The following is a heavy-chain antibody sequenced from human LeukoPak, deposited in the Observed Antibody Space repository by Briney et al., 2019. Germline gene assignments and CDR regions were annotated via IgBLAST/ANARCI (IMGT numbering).Heavy chain of an antibody. D-gene: IGHD2-2*01. J-gene: IGHJ4*02. CDR1: GFTFSSYA. V-gene: IGHV3-23*01. CDR2: ISGSGGST. Sequence: PGGSLRLSCAASGFTFSSYAMSWVRQAPGKGLEWVSAISGSGGSTYYADSVKGRFTISRDNSKNTLYLQMNSLRAEDTAVYYCANQPGNIVVVPPDYWGQGTLVTVSS. CDR3: ANQPGNIVVVPPDY.